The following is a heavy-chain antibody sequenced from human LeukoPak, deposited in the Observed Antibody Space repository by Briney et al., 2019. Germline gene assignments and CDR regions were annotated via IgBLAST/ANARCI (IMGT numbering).Heavy chain of an antibody. CDR1: GFTFSSYA. J-gene: IGHJ4*02. V-gene: IGHV3-23*01. Sequence: PGGSLRLSCAASGFTFSSYAMSWVRQAPGKGLEWVSAISGSGGSTYYADSVKGRFTISRDNSKNTPYMQMNSMRADDTAVYYCGKPGDSSSTPLDSWGQGTLVTVSS. D-gene: IGHD6-13*01. CDR3: GKPGDSSSTPLDS. CDR2: ISGSGGST.